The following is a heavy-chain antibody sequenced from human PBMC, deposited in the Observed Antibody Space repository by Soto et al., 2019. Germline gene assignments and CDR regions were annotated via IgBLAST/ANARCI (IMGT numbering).Heavy chain of an antibody. CDR3: ARTGRDYDSIGHNGGGMDV. Sequence: QVQLVQSGAEVKKPGSSVKVSCKASGGTFSSYTISWVRQAPGQGLEWMGRIIPILGIANYAQKFQGRVTITADKCTSTAYMELSSLRSEDTAVYYCARTGRDYDSIGHNGGGMDVWGQGTTVTVSS. J-gene: IGHJ6*02. V-gene: IGHV1-69*02. D-gene: IGHD3-22*01. CDR1: GGTFSSYT. CDR2: IIPILGIA.